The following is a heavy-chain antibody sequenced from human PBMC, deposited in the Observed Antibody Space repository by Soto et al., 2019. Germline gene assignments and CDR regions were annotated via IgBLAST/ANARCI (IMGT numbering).Heavy chain of an antibody. D-gene: IGHD1-26*01. Sequence: GGSLRLSCAASGFTFSNAWMSWVRQAPGKGLEWVGRIKSKTDGGTTDYAAPVKGRFTISRDDSKNTLYLQMNSLKTEDTAVYYCTLRRSGSYYGAFDIWGQGTMVTVSS. J-gene: IGHJ3*02. CDR2: IKSKTDGGTT. CDR1: GFTFSNAW. CDR3: TLRRSGSYYGAFDI. V-gene: IGHV3-15*01.